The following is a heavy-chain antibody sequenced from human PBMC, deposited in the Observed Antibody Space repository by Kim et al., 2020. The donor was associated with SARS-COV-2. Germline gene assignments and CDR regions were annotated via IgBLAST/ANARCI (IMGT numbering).Heavy chain of an antibody. Sequence: SETLSLTCTVSGGSISSYYWSWIRQPPGKGLEWIGYIYYSGSTNYNPSLKSRVTISVDTSKNQFSLKLSSVTAADTAVYYCARDYPNYYGSGGRFDPWGQGTLVTVSS. CDR1: GGSISSYY. D-gene: IGHD3-10*01. CDR2: IYYSGST. J-gene: IGHJ5*02. V-gene: IGHV4-59*13. CDR3: ARDYPNYYGSGGRFDP.